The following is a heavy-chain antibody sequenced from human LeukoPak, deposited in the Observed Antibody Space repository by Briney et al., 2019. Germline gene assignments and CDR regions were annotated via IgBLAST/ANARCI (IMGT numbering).Heavy chain of an antibody. J-gene: IGHJ4*02. CDR2: IYIGGST. CDR1: GFTVSSNY. Sequence: GGSLRLSCAASGFTVSSNYMSWVRQAPGKGLEWVSVIYIGGSTYYADSVKGRFTISRDNSKNTLYLQMNSLRAEDTAVYYCARDLSEGPYYYDSSVAYWGQGTLVTVSS. V-gene: IGHV3-53*01. D-gene: IGHD3-22*01. CDR3: ARDLSEGPYYYDSSVAY.